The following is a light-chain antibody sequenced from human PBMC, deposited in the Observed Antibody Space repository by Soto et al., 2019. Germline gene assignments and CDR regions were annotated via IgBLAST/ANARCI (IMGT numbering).Light chain of an antibody. Sequence: QSALTQPASVSGSPGQSITISCTGTSSDVGGYNYVSWYQHHPGKAPKLMIYDVSNRPSGVSNRFSGSKSGNTASLTISGLQPEDEADDYCSSYTTSNTRQIVFGTGTQLTVL. CDR3: SSYTTSNTRQIV. V-gene: IGLV2-14*03. CDR1: SSDVGGYNY. J-gene: IGLJ1*01. CDR2: DVS.